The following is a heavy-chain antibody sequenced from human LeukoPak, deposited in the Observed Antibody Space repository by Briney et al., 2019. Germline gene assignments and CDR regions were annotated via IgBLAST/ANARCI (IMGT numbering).Heavy chain of an antibody. CDR2: IHYTGST. Sequence: SETLSLTCTVSGGSISSYYWTWIRQPPGKGLEWIGYIHYTGSTNYNPSLKSQVTISVDTSKNQFSLKLSSVTAADTAVYYCARTRGYSGYDYEYWGQGTLVTVSS. J-gene: IGHJ4*02. CDR3: ARTRGYSGYDYEY. V-gene: IGHV4-59*01. CDR1: GGSISSYY. D-gene: IGHD5-12*01.